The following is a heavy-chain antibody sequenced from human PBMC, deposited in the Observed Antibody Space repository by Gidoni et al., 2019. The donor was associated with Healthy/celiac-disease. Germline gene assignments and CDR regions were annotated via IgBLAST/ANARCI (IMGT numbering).Heavy chain of an antibody. CDR1: GFTFSNAW. J-gene: IGHJ4*02. CDR2: IKSKTDGGTT. Sequence: EVQLVESGGGLVKPGGSLRLSCAASGFTFSNAWMSWVRQAPGKGLEWVGRIKSKTDGGTTDYAAPVKGRFTISRDDSKNTLYLQMNSLKTEDTAVYYCTTEGPYSSSDFDYWGQGTLVTVSS. V-gene: IGHV3-15*01. D-gene: IGHD6-6*01. CDR3: TTEGPYSSSDFDY.